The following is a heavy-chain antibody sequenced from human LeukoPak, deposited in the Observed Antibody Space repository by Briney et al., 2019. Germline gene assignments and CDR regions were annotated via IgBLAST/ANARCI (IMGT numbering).Heavy chain of an antibody. CDR2: IIPIFGTA. V-gene: IGHV1-69*05. CDR1: GGTFSSYA. Sequence: ASVKVSCKASGGTFSSYAISWVRQAPGQGLEWMGRIIPIFGTANYAQKFQGRVTITTDESTSTAYMELSSLRSEDTAVYYCAGWRDGYNSADYWGQGTLVTVSS. J-gene: IGHJ4*02. CDR3: AGWRDGYNSADY. D-gene: IGHD5-24*01.